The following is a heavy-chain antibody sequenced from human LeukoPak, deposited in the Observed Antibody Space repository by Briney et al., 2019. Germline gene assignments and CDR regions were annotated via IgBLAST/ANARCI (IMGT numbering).Heavy chain of an antibody. Sequence: GGSLRLSCAASGFTFSSYGMSWVRQAPGKGLEWVSAISGSGGSTYYADSVKGRFTISRDNSKNTLYLQMNSLRAEDTAVYYCARSLYCSSTSCYSWDYYYYMDVWGKGTTVTISS. J-gene: IGHJ6*03. CDR1: GFTFSSYG. CDR2: ISGSGGST. V-gene: IGHV3-23*01. CDR3: ARSLYCSSTSCYSWDYYYYMDV. D-gene: IGHD2-2*02.